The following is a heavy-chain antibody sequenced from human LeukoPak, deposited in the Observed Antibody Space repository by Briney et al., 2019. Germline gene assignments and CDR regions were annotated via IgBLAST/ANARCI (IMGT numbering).Heavy chain of an antibody. Sequence: WASLTRYCSASGFTFNSYAMGRLRQAPGKGLEWVSDLNGSGGSKSYAVHVKVRITISRDNSKNTLYLQMNSLRAEDTAEYYCAKDSAPYYDILTGYSLFDYWGQGTLVTVSS. J-gene: IGHJ4*02. D-gene: IGHD3-9*01. CDR2: LNGSGGSK. CDR1: GFTFNSYA. CDR3: AKDSAPYYDILTGYSLFDY. V-gene: IGHV3-23*01.